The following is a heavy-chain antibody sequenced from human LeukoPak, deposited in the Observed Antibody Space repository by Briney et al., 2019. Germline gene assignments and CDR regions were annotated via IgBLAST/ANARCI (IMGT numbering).Heavy chain of an antibody. CDR1: GFTFSTYG. D-gene: IGHD6-19*01. V-gene: IGHV3-23*01. CDR2: ITGSGGNT. CDR3: ARDSSGWYFDL. J-gene: IGHJ2*01. Sequence: GGSLRLSCAASGFTFSTYGMSWVRQAPGKGLEWVSGITGSGGNTYYADSVKGRFTISRDNAKNSLYLQMNSLRAEDTAVYYCARDSSGWYFDLWGRGTLVTVSS.